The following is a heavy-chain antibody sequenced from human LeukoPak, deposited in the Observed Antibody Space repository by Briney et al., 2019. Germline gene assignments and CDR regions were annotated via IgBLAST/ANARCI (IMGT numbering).Heavy chain of an antibody. Sequence: GGSLRLSCAASGFTFNTYAMSWVRQAPGKGLEWVSGISASGGSTYYADSVKGRFTISRDNSKNTLYLQMNSLRAEDTAVYYCAGPSSSGVGYWGQGTLVTVSS. J-gene: IGHJ4*02. CDR2: ISASGGST. V-gene: IGHV3-23*01. CDR1: GFTFNTYA. CDR3: AGPSSSGVGY. D-gene: IGHD3-10*01.